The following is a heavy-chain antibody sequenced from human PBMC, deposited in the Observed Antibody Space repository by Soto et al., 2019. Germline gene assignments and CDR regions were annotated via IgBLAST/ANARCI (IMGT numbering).Heavy chain of an antibody. CDR1: GFIFNSYG. D-gene: IGHD3-22*01. V-gene: IGHV3-30*18. CDR2: ISYDGSNE. J-gene: IGHJ4*02. CDR3: AKDTYYHDSSGYYVFDY. Sequence: QVQLVESGGCVGQPGRSLRLSCAASGFIFNSYGMHWVRQAPGKGLEWVAHISYDGSNEHYVDSVKGRFTISRDNSKNTVYLQMNSLRAEDTAVYYCAKDTYYHDSSGYYVFDYWGQGTLVTVSS.